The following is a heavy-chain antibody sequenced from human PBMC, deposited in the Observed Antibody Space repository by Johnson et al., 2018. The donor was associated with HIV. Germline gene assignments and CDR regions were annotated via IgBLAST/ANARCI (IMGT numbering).Heavy chain of an antibody. D-gene: IGHD4-17*01. CDR2: IWYDGSNK. CDR1: GFTFSSYG. Sequence: QVQLVESGGGVVQPGGSLRLSCAASGFTFSSYGMHWVRQAPGKGLEWVAVIWYDGSNKYYADSVKGRFTISRDNSKNTLYLQMNSLRAEDTAVYYCAKDISRLRLWAFDIWGQGTMVTVSS. CDR3: AKDISRLRLWAFDI. J-gene: IGHJ3*02. V-gene: IGHV3-33*06.